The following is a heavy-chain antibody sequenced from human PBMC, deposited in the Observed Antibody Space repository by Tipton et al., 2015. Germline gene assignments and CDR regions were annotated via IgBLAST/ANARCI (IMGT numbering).Heavy chain of an antibody. D-gene: IGHD4-17*01. CDR3: ARIPKRDGDSFDL. Sequence: TLSLTCTVSGASIGSGGTYWSWIRQFPGKGLEWIEHIYFSGSTFYSPSLKSRLTISKDTSKNQLFLKLTSVTAADTAIYYCARIPKRDGDSFDLWGRGTLVTVSS. CDR1: GASIGSGGTY. J-gene: IGHJ4*02. V-gene: IGHV4-31*03. CDR2: IYFSGST.